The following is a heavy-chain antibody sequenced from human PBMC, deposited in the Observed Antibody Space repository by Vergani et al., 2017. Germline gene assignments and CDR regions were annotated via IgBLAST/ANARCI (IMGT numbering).Heavy chain of an antibody. CDR1: GFTSSYYG. Sequence: QVQLVESGGGVVQPGRSLRLSCVVSGFTSSYYGMHWVRQAPGKGLEWVAVISYDGKQKYYADSVKGRFTISRDNSKSTLYLQMNSLRTEDTAVYYCATKSCGTPRCQLDYFREWGQGTLVTVSS. CDR2: ISYDGKQK. D-gene: IGHD2-15*01. J-gene: IGHJ1*01. CDR3: ATKSCGTPRCQLDYFRE. V-gene: IGHV3-30*03.